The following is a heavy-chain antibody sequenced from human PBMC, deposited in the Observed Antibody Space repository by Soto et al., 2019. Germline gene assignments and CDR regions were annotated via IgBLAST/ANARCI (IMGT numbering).Heavy chain of an antibody. CDR3: ARATDDYGDAYDG. D-gene: IGHD4-17*01. CDR1: GSSVTLSNW. J-gene: IGHJ3*01. CDR2: AYHSGRT. V-gene: IGHV4-4*02. Sequence: QMQLQQSGPGLVKPSGTLSLTCTVSGSSVTLSNWWTWIRQSPGRGLEWIGQAYHSGRTNYNPSLAPRVTLSVDTSKNQFSLNLTSVPAANASVYYCARATDDYGDAYDGWGQATSVTVSS.